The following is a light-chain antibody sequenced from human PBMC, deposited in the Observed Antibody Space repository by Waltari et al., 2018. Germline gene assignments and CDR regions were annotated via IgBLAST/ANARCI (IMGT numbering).Light chain of an antibody. Sequence: QSVLTQPPSASGTPGQTVTISCSGSNSNIATNYVCWYQQVPGTAPNLLIYRNSQRPSGVPDRFSGSQSGTSASLAISGLRSEDEADYYCAAWDDSLSGWVFGGGTKLTVL. CDR2: RNS. J-gene: IGLJ3*02. CDR3: AAWDDSLSGWV. V-gene: IGLV1-47*01. CDR1: NSNIATNY.